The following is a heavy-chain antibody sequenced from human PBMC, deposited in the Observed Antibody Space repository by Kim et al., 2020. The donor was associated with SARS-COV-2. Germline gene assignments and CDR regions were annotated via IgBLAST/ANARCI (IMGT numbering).Heavy chain of an antibody. Sequence: SETLSLTCTVSGDSVSSDVYYWTWIRQPPGRGLEWIGHIYHTGSTQYNPFLGSRVTILVDTSKNQFSLMLNSVTAADTAVYYCATYQGGAYGTFDYWGQEPWSPSPQ. CDR2: IYHTGST. D-gene: IGHD5-12*01. CDR1: GDSVSSDVYY. CDR3: ATYQGGAYGTFDY. V-gene: IGHV4-61*08. J-gene: IGHJ4*01.